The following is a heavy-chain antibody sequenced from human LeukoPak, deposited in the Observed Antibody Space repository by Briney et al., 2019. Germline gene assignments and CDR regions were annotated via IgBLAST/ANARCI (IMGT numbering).Heavy chain of an antibody. J-gene: IGHJ2*01. CDR2: ISAYNGNT. Sequence: RASVKVSCKASGYTFSSYGISWVRQAPGQGLEWMGWISAYNGNTNYAQKLQGRVSMTTDTSTNTAYMELRSLGSDDTAVYYCARGGVHSSGWYTPQGPYWYFDLWGRGTLVTVSS. CDR1: GYTFSSYG. D-gene: IGHD6-19*01. CDR3: ARGGVHSSGWYTPQGPYWYFDL. V-gene: IGHV1-18*01.